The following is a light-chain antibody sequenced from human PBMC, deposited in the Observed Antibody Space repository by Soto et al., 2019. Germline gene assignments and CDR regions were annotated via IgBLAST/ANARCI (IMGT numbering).Light chain of an antibody. CDR2: KAS. V-gene: IGKV1-5*03. CDR1: QSISSW. CDR3: QQYNSYWT. Sequence: DIQMTQSPSTLSASVGDRVTITCRASQSISSWLAWYQKKPGKAPKLLIYKASSLQSGVPSRFSGSGSGREFTLTISSLQPDDFATYYCQQYNSYWTFGHGTKVEIK. J-gene: IGKJ1*01.